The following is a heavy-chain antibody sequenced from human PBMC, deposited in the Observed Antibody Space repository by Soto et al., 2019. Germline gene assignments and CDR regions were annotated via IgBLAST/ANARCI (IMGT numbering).Heavy chain of an antibody. CDR1: GGSFSGYY. V-gene: IGHV4-34*01. Sequence: PSETLSLTYAVYGGSFSGYYWSWIRQPPGKGLEWIGEINHSGSTNYNPSLKSRVTISVDTSKNQFSLKLSSVTAADTAVYYCARGGIGSNNSSYGMDVWGQGTTVTVSS. CDR2: INHSGST. D-gene: IGHD3-10*01. CDR3: ARGGIGSNNSSYGMDV. J-gene: IGHJ6*02.